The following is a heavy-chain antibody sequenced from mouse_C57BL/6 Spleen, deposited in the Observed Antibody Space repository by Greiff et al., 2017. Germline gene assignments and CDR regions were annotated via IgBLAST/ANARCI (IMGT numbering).Heavy chain of an antibody. D-gene: IGHD2-3*01. CDR3: ARERDGYNPLYYYAMDY. CDR1: GYAFSSSW. J-gene: IGHJ4*01. CDR2: IYPGDGDT. V-gene: IGHV1-82*01. Sequence: VKLQESGPELVKPGASVKISCKASGYAFSSSWMNWVKQRPGKGLEWIGRIYPGDGDTNYNGKFKGKATLTADKSSSTAYMQLSSLTSEDSAVYCCARERDGYNPLYYYAMDYWGQGTSVTVSS.